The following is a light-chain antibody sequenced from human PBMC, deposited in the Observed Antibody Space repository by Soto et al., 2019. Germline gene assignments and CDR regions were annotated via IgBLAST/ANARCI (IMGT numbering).Light chain of an antibody. CDR3: QQYYSYPLT. V-gene: IGKV1-8*01. J-gene: IGKJ4*01. CDR2: AAS. CDR1: QGISSY. Sequence: AIRMTQSPSSLSASTGDRVTITCRASQGISSYLAWYQQKPGKASKLLLYAASTLQSGVPSRFSGSGSGTDFTLTISCLQSEDFATYYCQQYYSYPLTFGGGTQVEIK.